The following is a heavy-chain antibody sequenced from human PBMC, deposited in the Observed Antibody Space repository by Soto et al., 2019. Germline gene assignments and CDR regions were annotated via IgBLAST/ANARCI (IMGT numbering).Heavy chain of an antibody. CDR2: IWQDGTNK. Sequence: GLSLELSCAASGFTFSSYGLHWVRQAPGKGLEWVAIIWQDGTNKYADSVKGRFTISRDNSRNTLYLQMNNLRAEDTAMYHCARDDISRGYYVDYWGQGTLVTVSS. V-gene: IGHV3-33*01. CDR1: GFTFSSYG. D-gene: IGHD3-22*01. CDR3: ARDDISRGYYVDY. J-gene: IGHJ4*02.